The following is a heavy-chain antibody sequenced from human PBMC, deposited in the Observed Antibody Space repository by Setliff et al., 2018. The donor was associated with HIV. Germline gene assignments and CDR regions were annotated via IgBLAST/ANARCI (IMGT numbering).Heavy chain of an antibody. J-gene: IGHJ5*02. CDR3: ARAVNYWGLLSWFDP. V-gene: IGHV1-18*01. CDR1: GYTFTSYG. D-gene: IGHD7-27*01. Sequence: ASVKVSCKASGYTFTSYGISWLRQAPGQGLEWMGWISAYNGNTNYAQKLQGRVTMTTDTSTSTAYMELRSLRSDDTAVYYCARAVNYWGLLSWFDPWGQGTLVTVSS. CDR2: ISAYNGNT.